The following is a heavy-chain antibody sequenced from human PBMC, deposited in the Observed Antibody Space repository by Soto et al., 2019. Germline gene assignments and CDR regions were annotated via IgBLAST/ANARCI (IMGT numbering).Heavy chain of an antibody. CDR1: GYTFINFD. J-gene: IGHJ5*02. CDR3: ARMASAGTLNWFDP. Sequence: QVQLMQSGAEVKEPGASVRVSCKASGYTFINFDISWVRQATGQGLEWMGWMNPGSGKTGYASKFQGRVTMTRDASTSTAHLELSSLTSEDTAIYYCARMASAGTLNWFDPWGHGSLGTVSS. CDR2: MNPGSGKT. V-gene: IGHV1-8*02. D-gene: IGHD6-13*01.